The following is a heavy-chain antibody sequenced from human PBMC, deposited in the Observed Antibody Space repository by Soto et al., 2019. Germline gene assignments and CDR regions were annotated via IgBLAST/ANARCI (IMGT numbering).Heavy chain of an antibody. CDR3: ARTPHYYDSSGYYLGYYYYGMDV. Sequence: GESLKISCKGSGYSFTSYWIGWVRQMPGKGLEWMGIIYPGDSDTRYSPSFQGQVTISADKSISTAYLQWSSLKASDTAMYYCARTPHYYDSSGYYLGYYYYGMDVWGQGTTVTVSS. J-gene: IGHJ6*02. CDR1: GYSFTSYW. V-gene: IGHV5-51*01. D-gene: IGHD3-22*01. CDR2: IYPGDSDT.